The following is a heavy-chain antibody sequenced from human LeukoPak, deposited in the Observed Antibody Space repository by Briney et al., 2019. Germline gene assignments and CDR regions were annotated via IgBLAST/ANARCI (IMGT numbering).Heavy chain of an antibody. V-gene: IGHV3-9*01. J-gene: IGHJ5*02. CDR1: GFTFDDYA. D-gene: IGHD2-15*01. CDR3: AKSYCSGGSCYSIFGS. Sequence: GGPLRLSCAASGFTFDDYAMHWVRQAPGKGLEWVSGISWNSGSIGYADSVKGRFTISRDNAKNSLYLQMNSLRAEDTALYYCAKSYCSGGSCYSIFGSWGQGTLVTVSS. CDR2: ISWNSGSI.